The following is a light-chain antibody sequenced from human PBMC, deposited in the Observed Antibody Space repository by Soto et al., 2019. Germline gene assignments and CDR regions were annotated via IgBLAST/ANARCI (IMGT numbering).Light chain of an antibody. CDR1: SSNIGAGYD. CDR3: QSYDSSVSLSGSV. CDR2: GDI. Sequence: QPVLTQPPSVSGAPGQRVTISCTGSSSNIGAGYDVNWYQQLPGTAPKLLIYGDINRPSGVPDRFSGSKSGTSASLAITGLQAEDEADYYCQSYDSSVSLSGSVFGGGTKVTVL. V-gene: IGLV1-40*01. J-gene: IGLJ2*01.